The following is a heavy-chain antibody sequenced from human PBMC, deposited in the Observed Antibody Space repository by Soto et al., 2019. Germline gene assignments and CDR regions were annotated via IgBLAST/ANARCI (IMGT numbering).Heavy chain of an antibody. CDR3: ARVGGGQGTSWFDP. CDR2: ISAYNGNT. CDR1: GYTFTSYG. V-gene: IGHV1-18*01. D-gene: IGHD1-1*01. J-gene: IGHJ5*02. Sequence: QVQLVQSGAEVKKPGASVKVSCKASGYTFTSYGISWVRQAPGQGLEWMGWISAYNGNTNYAQKLQGRVTMTTDTPTSTGDMELRSLSSDDTAVYYWARVGGGQGTSWFDPWGQGTLVTVSS.